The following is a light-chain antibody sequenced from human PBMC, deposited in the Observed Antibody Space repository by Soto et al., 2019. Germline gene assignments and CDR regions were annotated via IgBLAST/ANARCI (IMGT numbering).Light chain of an antibody. CDR2: DNN. CDR1: SSNIGAGFA. CDR3: QSHDNSLTGAYV. V-gene: IGLV1-40*01. J-gene: IGLJ1*01. Sequence: QSVLTQPPSVSGAPGQGVTISCTGSSSNIGAGFAVHWYQQLPGTAPKLLIYDNNNRPSGVPALFSGSKSGTSASLAITGLHAEDDADYYCQSHDNSLTGAYVFGTGTKLTVL.